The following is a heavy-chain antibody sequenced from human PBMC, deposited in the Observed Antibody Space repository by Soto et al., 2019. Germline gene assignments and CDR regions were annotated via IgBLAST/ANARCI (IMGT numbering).Heavy chain of an antibody. CDR3: ARRLYYDSSGFEGGGVDV. V-gene: IGHV4-39*01. CDR2: IYYSGST. Sequence: SETLSLTCTVSGGSISSSSYYWGWIRQPPGKGLEWIGSIYYSGSTYYNPSLKSRVTISVDTSKNQFSLKLSSVTAADTAVYYCARRLYYDSSGFEGGGVDVWGQGTTVT. J-gene: IGHJ6*02. D-gene: IGHD3-22*01. CDR1: GGSISSSSYY.